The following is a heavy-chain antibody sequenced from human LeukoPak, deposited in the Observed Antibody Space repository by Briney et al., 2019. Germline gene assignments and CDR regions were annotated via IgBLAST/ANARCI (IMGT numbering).Heavy chain of an antibody. V-gene: IGHV3-48*01. Sequence: PGGSLRLSCAASGFTFSSYSMNWVRQAPGKGLEWVSYISSSSSTIYYADSVKGRFTISRDNAKNSLYLQMNSLRAEDTAVYYCARGPREAARPPYFDYWGQGTLVTVSS. J-gene: IGHJ4*02. CDR2: ISSSSSTI. D-gene: IGHD6-6*01. CDR1: GFTFSSYS. CDR3: ARGPREAARPPYFDY.